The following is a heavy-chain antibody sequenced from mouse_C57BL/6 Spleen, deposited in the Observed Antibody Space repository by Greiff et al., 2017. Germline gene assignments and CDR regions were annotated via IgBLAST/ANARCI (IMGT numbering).Heavy chain of an antibody. V-gene: IGHV1-50*01. CDR3: ARKGWHYGMDD. D-gene: IGHD1-1*01. CDR1: GYTFTSYW. J-gene: IGHJ4*01. CDR2: IDPSDSYT. Sequence: QVQLQQPGAELVKPGASVKLSCKASGYTFTSYWMQWVKQRPGQGLEWIGEIDPSDSYTNYNQKFKGKATLTVDTSSSTAYMQLSSLTSEDSAVYDRARKGWHYGMDDWGQGTAVTVSS.